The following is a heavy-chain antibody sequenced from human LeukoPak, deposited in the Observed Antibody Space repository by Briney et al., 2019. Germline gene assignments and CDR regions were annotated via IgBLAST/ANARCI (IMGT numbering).Heavy chain of an antibody. CDR2: IYPGDSDT. CDR3: ARGRDILTGYYDYYGMDV. Sequence: GGSLRLSCAASGFTVSSNYWIGWVRPMPGKGLEWMGIIYPGDSDTRYSPSFQGQVTISADKSISTVYLQWSSLKASDTAMYYCARGRDILTGYYDYYGMDVWGQGTTVTVSS. V-gene: IGHV5-51*01. CDR1: GFTVSSNYW. D-gene: IGHD3-9*01. J-gene: IGHJ6*02.